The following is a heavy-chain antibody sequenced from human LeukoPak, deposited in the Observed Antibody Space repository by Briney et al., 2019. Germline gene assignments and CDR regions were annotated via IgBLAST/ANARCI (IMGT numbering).Heavy chain of an antibody. D-gene: IGHD3-9*01. J-gene: IGHJ4*02. CDR3: ARHMYYDILTGYYTFDY. V-gene: IGHV4-59*08. CDR2: IYYSGST. CDR1: GGSISSYY. Sequence: SETLSLTCTVSGGSISSYYWSWIRQPPGKGLEWIGSIYYSGSTYYNPSLKSRVTISVDTSKNQFSLKLSSVTAADTAVYYCARHMYYDILTGYYTFDYWGQGTLVTVSS.